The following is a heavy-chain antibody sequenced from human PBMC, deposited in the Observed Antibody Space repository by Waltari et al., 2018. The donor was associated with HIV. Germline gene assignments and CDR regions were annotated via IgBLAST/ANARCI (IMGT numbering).Heavy chain of an antibody. CDR2: INTNTGNL. D-gene: IGHD3-3*01. CDR1: GYTFNTYA. J-gene: IGHJ4*02. V-gene: IGHV7-4-1*02. CDR3: GRGFGSGCRGCLDY. Sequence: VQLLQSRSGLQKPGASVKVSCKASGYTFNTYAWTGVRQAPGQGLECMGWINTNTGNLADAQGFRVRFGSSLATSVCRADLRMTSLKAQDTAVYDCGRGFGSGCRGCLDYWSQGTLVTVSS.